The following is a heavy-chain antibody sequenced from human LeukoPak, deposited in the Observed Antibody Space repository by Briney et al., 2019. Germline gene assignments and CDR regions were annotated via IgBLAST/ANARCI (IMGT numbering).Heavy chain of an antibody. CDR3: ARGFDYVWGSHRALGY. J-gene: IGHJ4*02. CDR1: GGSISSSSYY. D-gene: IGHD3-16*02. V-gene: IGHV4-61*01. CDR2: IYYSGST. Sequence: SETLSLTCTVSGGSISSSSYYWSWIRQPPGKGLEWIGYIYYSGSTNYNPSLKSRVTISVDTSKNQFSLRLSSVTAADTAVYYCARGFDYVWGSHRALGYWGQGTLVTVSS.